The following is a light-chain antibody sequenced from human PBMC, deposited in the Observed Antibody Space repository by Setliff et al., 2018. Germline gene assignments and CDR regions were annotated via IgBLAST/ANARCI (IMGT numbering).Light chain of an antibody. Sequence: QSVLTQPPSASGSPGQSVTISCTGTSGDIDPYNYVSWYQQHPGKAPKLLIYEVSTRPSGISYRFSGSKSGNTASLTISGLQAEDEADYYCSSFRGGTSPFVFGTGTKVTVL. CDR3: SSFRGGTSPFV. CDR2: EVS. J-gene: IGLJ1*01. V-gene: IGLV2-14*01. CDR1: SGDIDPYNY.